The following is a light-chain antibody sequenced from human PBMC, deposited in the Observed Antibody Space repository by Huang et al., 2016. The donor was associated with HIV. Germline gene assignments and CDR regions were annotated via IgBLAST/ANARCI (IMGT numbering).Light chain of an antibody. Sequence: EIVLTQSPGSLSLSPGDRATLSCRASQSVSSNYLAWYQHKPGQAPRLLIYAASTRATGVPDRCSGSGSGTDFTLTINGLEPDDFAVYYCHQYLYSPPYTFGQGTKVDIK. CDR1: QSVSSNY. CDR3: HQYLYSPPYT. V-gene: IGKV3-20*01. CDR2: AAS. J-gene: IGKJ2*01.